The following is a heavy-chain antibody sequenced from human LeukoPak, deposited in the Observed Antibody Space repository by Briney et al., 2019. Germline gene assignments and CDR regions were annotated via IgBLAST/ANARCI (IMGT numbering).Heavy chain of an antibody. CDR1: GFTFSSYG. Sequence: PGGSLRLSCAASGFTFSSYGMHWVRQAPGKGLEWVAVISYDGSNKYYADSVKGRFTISRDNSKNTLYLQMNSLRAEDTAVYYCAKDLTTVVDDAFDIWGQGTMVTVSS. CDR3: AKDLTTVVDDAFDI. V-gene: IGHV3-30*18. D-gene: IGHD4-23*01. CDR2: ISYDGSNK. J-gene: IGHJ3*02.